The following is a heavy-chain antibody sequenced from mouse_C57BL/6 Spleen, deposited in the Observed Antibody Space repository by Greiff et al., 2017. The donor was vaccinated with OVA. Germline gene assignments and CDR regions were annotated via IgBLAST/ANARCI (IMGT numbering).Heavy chain of an antibody. CDR2: IYPGDGDT. V-gene: IGHV1-82*01. J-gene: IGHJ3*01. CDR3: ARSPFAY. CDR1: GYAFSSSW. Sequence: VQLQQSGPELVKPGASVKISCKASGYAFSSSWMNWVKQRPGKGLEWIGRIYPGDGDTNYNGKFKGKATLTADKSSSTAYMQLSSLASEDSAVYFCARSPFAYWGQGTLVTVSA.